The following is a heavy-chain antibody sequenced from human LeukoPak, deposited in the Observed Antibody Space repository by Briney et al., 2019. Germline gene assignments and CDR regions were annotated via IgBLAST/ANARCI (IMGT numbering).Heavy chain of an antibody. Sequence: GGSLRLSCAASGFTFNNYWMSWVRQAPGKGLEWVANVKQDGSEEYYVDSVKGRFTFSRDNAKNSLFLQMNSLRVDDTAVYYCARDLLGWELRYFDYWGQGTLVTVSS. J-gene: IGHJ4*02. D-gene: IGHD1-26*01. CDR1: GFTFNNYW. V-gene: IGHV3-7*01. CDR2: VKQDGSEE. CDR3: ARDLLGWELRYFDY.